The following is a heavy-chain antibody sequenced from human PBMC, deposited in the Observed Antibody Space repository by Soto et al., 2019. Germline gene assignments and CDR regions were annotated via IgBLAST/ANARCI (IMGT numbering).Heavy chain of an antibody. CDR3: AGGWWYYFDY. Sequence: SETLSLTCTVSGGSISSGGYYWSWIRQHPGKGLEWIGSIYYSGSTNYNPSLKSRVTISVDTSKNQFSLKLSSVTAADTAVYYCAGGWWYYFDYWGQGTLVTVPS. CDR1: GGSISSGGYY. V-gene: IGHV4-39*07. J-gene: IGHJ4*02. CDR2: IYYSGST. D-gene: IGHD6-19*01.